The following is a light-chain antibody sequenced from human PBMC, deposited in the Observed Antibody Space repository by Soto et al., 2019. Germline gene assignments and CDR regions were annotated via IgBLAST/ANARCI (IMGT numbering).Light chain of an antibody. CDR3: QKYNSAPLT. Sequence: DIRRTHSPSSRLPPEEDRATFICRASLGISVNLAGYRKKPGKVPKLLIFPASTLQSGVPSRFSGGGFGTDFTLTISSLQPEDVATYYCQKYNSAPLTFGGGTKVEIK. CDR1: LGISVN. J-gene: IGKJ4*01. CDR2: PAS. V-gene: IGKV1-27*01.